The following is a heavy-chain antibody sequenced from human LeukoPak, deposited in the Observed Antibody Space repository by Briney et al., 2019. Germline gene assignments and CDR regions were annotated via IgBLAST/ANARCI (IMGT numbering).Heavy chain of an antibody. Sequence: GGSLRLSCAASGITFRSYAMSWVRQARGKGLEWASAINGDGGSTYYADSVKGRFTISRDNSNNTLFLQMNSLRVEDTAVYYCAKWGAQSGSYRVVDCWGRGTLVTVSS. CDR3: AKWGAQSGSYRVVDC. V-gene: IGHV3-23*01. CDR2: INGDGGST. CDR1: GITFRSYA. J-gene: IGHJ4*02. D-gene: IGHD3-10*01.